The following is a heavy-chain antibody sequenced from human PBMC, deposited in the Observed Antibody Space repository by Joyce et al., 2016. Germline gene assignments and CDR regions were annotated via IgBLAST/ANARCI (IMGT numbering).Heavy chain of an antibody. J-gene: IGHJ6*02. Sequence: QLVESGGGVCKAGGSLRFSCEVSGSTFSSSCMSWFRQGPGEGLEWVAAVSATSDFIFHAETVRSRFTVTRDNAKKTLCLQMNSLRAEDSAVFCCARGGISYYYAMDIWGQGTTVTVSS. CDR3: ARGGISYYYAMDI. CDR1: GSTFSSSC. V-gene: IGHV3-21*01. CDR2: VSATSDFI. D-gene: IGHD3-16*01.